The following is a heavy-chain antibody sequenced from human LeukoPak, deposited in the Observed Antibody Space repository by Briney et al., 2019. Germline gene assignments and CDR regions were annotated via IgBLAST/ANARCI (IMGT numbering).Heavy chain of an antibody. CDR2: INPNSGGA. Sequence: RVASVKVSCKASGYTFIGYYLHWVRQAPGQGPEWMGHINPNSGGADTAQKFQGRVTMTRDTSISTVYMALSRLRSDDTAVYCCARDSPIVGTFYAFDIWGQGTMVTVSP. CDR3: ARDSPIVGTFYAFDI. D-gene: IGHD1-26*01. V-gene: IGHV1-2*06. J-gene: IGHJ3*02. CDR1: GYTFIGYY.